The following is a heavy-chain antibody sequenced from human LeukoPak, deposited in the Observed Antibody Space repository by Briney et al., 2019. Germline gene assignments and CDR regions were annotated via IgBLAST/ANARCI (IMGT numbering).Heavy chain of an antibody. V-gene: IGHV3-30-3*01. CDR3: ARDLRAIAAAVFDY. D-gene: IGHD6-13*01. CDR2: ISSDGSNK. J-gene: IGHJ4*02. CDR1: GFTFSSYA. Sequence: GRSLRLSCAASGFTFSSYAMHWVRQALGKGLEWVAVISSDGSNKYYADSVKGRFTISRDNSKNTLYLQMNSLRAEDTAVYYCARDLRAIAAAVFDYWGQGSLVTVSS.